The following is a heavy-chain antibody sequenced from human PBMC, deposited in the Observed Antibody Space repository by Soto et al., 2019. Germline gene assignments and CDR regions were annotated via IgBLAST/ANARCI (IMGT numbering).Heavy chain of an antibody. D-gene: IGHD4-17*01. V-gene: IGHV3-30*18. Sequence: QVQLVESGGGEVQPGRSLTISCAASGFTFSTYGMHWVRQTPGKGLEWVAVISCDGTNKFYSDSVKGPFTISRDSFNNTLKMQMNSLGAAGTAVYSCGKDLQSYGDYDYYVYGMDVRGLGSRVTVSS. CDR3: GKDLQSYGDYDYYVYGMDV. CDR1: GFTFSTYG. J-gene: IGHJ6*02. CDR2: ISCDGTNK.